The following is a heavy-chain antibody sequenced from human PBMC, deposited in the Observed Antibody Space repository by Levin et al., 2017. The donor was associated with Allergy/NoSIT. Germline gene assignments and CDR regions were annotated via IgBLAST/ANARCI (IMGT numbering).Heavy chain of an antibody. V-gene: IGHV4-34*01. D-gene: IGHD6-13*01. CDR1: GGSFRDSH. CDR2: VNHRGST. Sequence: SQTLSLTCAVYGGSFRDSHWSWIRQSPGKGLEWIGEVNHRGSTNYSPSLKSRFTISVDTSRNHVSLKVTSVTAADTAMYYCARGRRISSWSARRFDPWGQGTLVIVSS. CDR3: ARGRRISSWSARRFDP. J-gene: IGHJ5*02.